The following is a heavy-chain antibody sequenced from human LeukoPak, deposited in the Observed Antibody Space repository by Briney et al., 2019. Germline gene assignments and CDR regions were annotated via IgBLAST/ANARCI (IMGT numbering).Heavy chain of an antibody. CDR2: IYYSGST. CDR3: ARDRRRNWFDP. V-gene: IGHV4-59*01. Sequence: SETLSLTCTVSGGSISSYYWSWIRQSPGKGLEWIGYIYYSGSTNYNPSLKSRVTISVDTSKNQFSLKLSSVTAADTAVYYCARDRRRNWFDPWGQGTLVTVSS. J-gene: IGHJ5*02. D-gene: IGHD1-1*01. CDR1: GGSISSYY.